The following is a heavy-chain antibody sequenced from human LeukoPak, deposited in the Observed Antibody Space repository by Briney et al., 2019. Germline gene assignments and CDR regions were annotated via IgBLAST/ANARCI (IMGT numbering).Heavy chain of an antibody. D-gene: IGHD5-12*01. CDR2: ISWNSGSI. CDR3: AKAYFPDSGYPAADHYFDY. Sequence: GGSLRLSCAASGFTFSSYWMRWVRQAPGKGLEWVSGISWNSGSIGYADSVKGRFTISRDNAKNSLYLQMNSLRAEDTALYYCAKAYFPDSGYPAADHYFDYWGQGTLVTVSS. V-gene: IGHV3-9*01. J-gene: IGHJ4*02. CDR1: GFTFSSYW.